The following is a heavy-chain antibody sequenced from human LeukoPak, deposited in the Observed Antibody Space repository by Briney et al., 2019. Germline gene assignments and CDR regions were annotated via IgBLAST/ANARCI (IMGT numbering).Heavy chain of an antibody. CDR3: AREVMAKRRAFDI. D-gene: IGHD2-8*01. Sequence: GGSLRLSCAASGFTASSNYMSWVCQAPGKGLEWVSVIYSDDRTYYADSVKGRFTISRHTSKKTLYLQMNSLRAEDTAVYYCAREVMAKRRAFDIWGQGTVVTVSS. CDR2: IYSDDRT. CDR1: GFTASSNY. V-gene: IGHV3-53*04. J-gene: IGHJ3*02.